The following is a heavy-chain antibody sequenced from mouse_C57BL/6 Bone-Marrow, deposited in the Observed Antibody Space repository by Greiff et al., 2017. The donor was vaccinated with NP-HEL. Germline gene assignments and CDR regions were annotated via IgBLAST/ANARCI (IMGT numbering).Heavy chain of an antibody. CDR3: ARLGFKEGFAD. V-gene: IGHV5-6*01. D-gene: IGHD1-3*01. J-gene: IGHJ3*01. CDR2: ISSGGSYT. Sequence: EVKLMESGGDLVKPGGSLKLSCAASGFTFSSYGMSWVRQTPDKRLEWVATISSGGSYTYYPDSVKGRFTISRDNAKNTLYLQMSSLKSEDTAMYYCARLGFKEGFADWGQGTLVTVSA. CDR1: GFTFSSYG.